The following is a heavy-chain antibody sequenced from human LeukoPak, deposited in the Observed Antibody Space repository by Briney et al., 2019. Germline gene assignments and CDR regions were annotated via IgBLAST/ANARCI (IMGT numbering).Heavy chain of an antibody. V-gene: IGHV1-2*02. CDR3: ARDMRGYCSSTSCRSSDYYYYMDV. Sequence: GASVKVSCKASGYTFTGYYMHWVRQAPGQGLEWMGWINPNSGGTNYAQKFQGRVTMTRDTSISTAYMELSRLRSDDTAVYYCARDMRGYCSSTSCRSSDYYYYMDVWGKGTTVTISS. CDR1: GYTFTGYY. CDR2: INPNSGGT. D-gene: IGHD2-2*01. J-gene: IGHJ6*03.